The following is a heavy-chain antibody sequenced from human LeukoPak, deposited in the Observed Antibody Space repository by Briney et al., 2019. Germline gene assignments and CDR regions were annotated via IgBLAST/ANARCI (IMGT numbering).Heavy chain of an antibody. CDR2: IYYSGST. CDR1: GGSISSSSYY. V-gene: IGHV4-39*01. D-gene: IGHD5-24*01. CDR3: ARHDGYNYYFDY. J-gene: IGHJ4*02. Sequence: SETLSLTCTVSGGSISSSSYYWGWIRQPPGKGLEWIGSIYYSGSTCYNPSLKSRVTISVDTSKNQFSLKLSSVTAADTAVYYCARHDGYNYYFDYWGQGTLVTVSS.